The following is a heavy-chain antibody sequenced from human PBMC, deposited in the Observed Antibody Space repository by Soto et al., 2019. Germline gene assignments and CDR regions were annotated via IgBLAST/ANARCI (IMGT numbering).Heavy chain of an antibody. CDR3: ARVDDYVWGSFRP. Sequence: ASVKVSCKASGYTFTDYYMHWVRQSPGQGLEWMGWIHPNSGGTKFPQKFQGRAIMTRDTSISTAYMELSGLTSDDTAVYYCARVDDYVWGSFRPWGQGTQVTVSS. CDR2: IHPNSGGT. CDR1: GYTFTDYY. J-gene: IGHJ4*02. V-gene: IGHV1-2*02. D-gene: IGHD3-16*02.